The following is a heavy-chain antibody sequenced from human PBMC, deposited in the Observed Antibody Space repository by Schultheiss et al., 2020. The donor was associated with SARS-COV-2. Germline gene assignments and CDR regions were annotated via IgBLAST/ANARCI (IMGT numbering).Heavy chain of an antibody. CDR2: IIPILGIA. V-gene: IGHV1-69*04. CDR3: ARDYGVSYNWFDP. J-gene: IGHJ5*02. Sequence: SVKVSCKASGGTFSSYAISWVRQAPGQGLEWMGRIIPILGIANYAQKFQGRVTITADKYTSTAYMELSSLRSEDTAVYYCARDYGVSYNWFDPWGQGTLVTVSS. CDR1: GGTFSSYA. D-gene: IGHD4-17*01.